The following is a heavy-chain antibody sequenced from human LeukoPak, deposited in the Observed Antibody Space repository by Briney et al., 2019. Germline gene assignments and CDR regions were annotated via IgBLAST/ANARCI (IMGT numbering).Heavy chain of an antibody. CDR3: ARRGWYYYDSSGYYDY. D-gene: IGHD3-22*01. J-gene: IGHJ4*02. V-gene: IGHV4-34*01. Sequence: MPSETLSLTCAVYGGSFSGYYWSWIRQPPGKGLERIGEINHSGSTNYNPSLKSRVTISVDTSKNQFSLKLSSVTAADTAVYYCARRGWYYYDSSGYYDYWGQGTLVTVSS. CDR2: INHSGST. CDR1: GGSFSGYY.